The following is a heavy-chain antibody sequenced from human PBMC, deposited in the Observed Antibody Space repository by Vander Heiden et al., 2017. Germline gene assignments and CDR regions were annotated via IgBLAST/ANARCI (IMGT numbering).Heavy chain of an antibody. D-gene: IGHD5-12*01. Sequence: QVQLQESGARLVEPSEALSVSCPVRGGSIVGYYWSWIRQSRGKGLEWIGYVGHSGIANYNPSRKSRVTISVDTSNNQFSLKLTSVTAADTAVYYCGRLFGGYGLMDYWGQGSLVTVSS. CDR1: GGSIVGYY. CDR2: VGHSGIA. J-gene: IGHJ4*02. CDR3: GRLFGGYGLMDY. V-gene: IGHV4-59*01.